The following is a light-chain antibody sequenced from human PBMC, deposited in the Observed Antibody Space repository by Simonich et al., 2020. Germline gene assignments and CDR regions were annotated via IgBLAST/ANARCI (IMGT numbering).Light chain of an antibody. CDR2: YVS. J-gene: IGLJ2*01. V-gene: IGLV2-14*01. CDR1: CSDVGAYKY. CDR3: SSYTSSSTLV. Sequence: QSALTQPASVSGSPGQSITISCTGTCSDVGAYKYVYWYQQHPGKAPKLMIYYVSKRPSGVSNRFSGSKSGNTASLTISGLQAEDEADYYCSSYTSSSTLVFGGGTKLTVL.